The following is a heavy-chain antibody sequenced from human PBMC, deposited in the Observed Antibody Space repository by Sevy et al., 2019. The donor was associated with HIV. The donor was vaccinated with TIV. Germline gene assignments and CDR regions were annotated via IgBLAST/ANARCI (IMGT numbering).Heavy chain of an antibody. CDR3: ARVVEPAGIDPYYYGVDV. J-gene: IGHJ6*02. V-gene: IGHV1-2*02. Sequence: ASLKVSCKASGYTFTDYYIHWVRQAPGQGLEWMGWINPKSGGTNYAQKFHGRVTMTRDTSISTAYMELSRLRSDDTAAYYCARVVEPAGIDPYYYGVDVWGPGATVTVSS. CDR1: GYTFTDYY. D-gene: IGHD2-2*02. CDR2: INPKSGGT.